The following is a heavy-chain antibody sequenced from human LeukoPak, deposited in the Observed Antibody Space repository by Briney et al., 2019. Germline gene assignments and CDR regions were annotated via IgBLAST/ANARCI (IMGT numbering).Heavy chain of an antibody. CDR1: GGSISSYY. CDR3: ARVGSAYYYDSSGVYYFDY. J-gene: IGHJ4*02. CDR2: IYYSGST. Sequence: SETLSLTCTVSGGSISSYYWTWIRQPPGKGLEWIGYIYYSGSTNYNPSLKSRVTISVDTSKNQFSLKLSSVTAADTAVYYCARVGSAYYYDSSGVYYFDYWGQGTLVTVS. D-gene: IGHD3-22*01. V-gene: IGHV4-59*01.